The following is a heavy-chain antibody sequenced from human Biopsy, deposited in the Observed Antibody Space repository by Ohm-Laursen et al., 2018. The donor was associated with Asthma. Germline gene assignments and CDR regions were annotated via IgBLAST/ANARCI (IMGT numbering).Heavy chain of an antibody. V-gene: IGHV4-31*03. Sequence: SQTLSLTCTVSGGSLTSAYWSWVRQYPEKGLEWIGYIYHSGTTFYNPSLKSRVSMSVDTSKNQVSLKLSSVTAADTAVYYCARGKAYGSGSLYGMDVWGHGTTVTVSS. CDR1: GGSLTSAY. D-gene: IGHD3-10*01. J-gene: IGHJ6*02. CDR3: ARGKAYGSGSLYGMDV. CDR2: IYHSGTT.